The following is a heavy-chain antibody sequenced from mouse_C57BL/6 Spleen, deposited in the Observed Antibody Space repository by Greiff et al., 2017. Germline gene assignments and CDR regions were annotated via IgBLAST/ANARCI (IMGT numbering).Heavy chain of an antibody. J-gene: IGHJ1*03. CDR1: GYSFTGYF. Sequence: AQLQQSGPELVKPGDSVKISCKASGYSFTGYFMNWVMQSHGKSLEWIGRINPYNGDTFYNQKFKGKATLTVDKSSSTAHMELRSLTSEDSAVYYCARGATEGYFDVWGTGTTVTVSS. CDR2: INPYNGDT. D-gene: IGHD3-1*01. CDR3: ARGATEGYFDV. V-gene: IGHV1-20*01.